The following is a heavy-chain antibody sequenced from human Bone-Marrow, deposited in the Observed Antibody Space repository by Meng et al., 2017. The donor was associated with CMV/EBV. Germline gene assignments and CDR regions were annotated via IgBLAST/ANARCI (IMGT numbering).Heavy chain of an antibody. D-gene: IGHD1-26*01. Sequence: GESLKISCAASGFTFSSYGMHWVRQAPGKGLEWVAVIWYDGSNKYYADSVKGRFTISRDNSKNTLYLQMNSLRAEDTAVYYCAKDLLVGATKGYFDYWGQGTLVTVYS. CDR2: IWYDGSNK. CDR1: GFTFSSYG. J-gene: IGHJ4*02. V-gene: IGHV3-33*06. CDR3: AKDLLVGATKGYFDY.